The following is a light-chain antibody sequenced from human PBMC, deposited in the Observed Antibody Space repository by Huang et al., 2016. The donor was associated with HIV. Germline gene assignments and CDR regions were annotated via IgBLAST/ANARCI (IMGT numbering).Light chain of an antibody. V-gene: IGKV3-15*01. CDR2: GAS. CDR3: QHYNNWPLFT. J-gene: IGKJ3*01. Sequence: IIMIQSPATLSVSPGDRATLSCSTSQRVRSNLAWYQQKAGQAPSLLIFGASTRATGVPARFSGSGSGTEFTLTISNVQSEDFAVYYCQHYNNWPLFTFGPGTKVDIK. CDR1: QRVRSN.